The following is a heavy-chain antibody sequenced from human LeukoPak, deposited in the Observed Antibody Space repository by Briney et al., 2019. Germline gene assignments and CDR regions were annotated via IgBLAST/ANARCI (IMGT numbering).Heavy chain of an antibody. Sequence: PGGSLRLSCAASGFTFSSYAMSWVRQAPGKGLEGVAVISYDGSNKYYADSVKGRFTISRDNSKNTLYLQMNSLRAEDTAVYYCARDQVAGSYFVYWGQGPLVTVSS. V-gene: IGHV3-30*04. CDR2: ISYDGSNK. CDR3: ARDQVAGSYFVY. CDR1: GFTFSSYA. D-gene: IGHD6-6*01. J-gene: IGHJ4*02.